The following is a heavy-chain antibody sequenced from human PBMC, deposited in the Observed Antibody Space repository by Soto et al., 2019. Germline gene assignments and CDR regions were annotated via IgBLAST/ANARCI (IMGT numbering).Heavy chain of an antibody. J-gene: IGHJ4*02. CDR2: ITSSGSNT. Sequence: QVQLVESGGGLVKPGGSLRLSCAASGFTFSGYNMSWIRQAPGKGLEWVSYITSSGSNTFDAESVKGRFTISRDNTMNILYLQMNSLSAADTAVYHCARRGTIASADHFAQWGQGTLVPVSS. CDR3: ARRGTIASADHFAQ. D-gene: IGHD6-6*01. CDR1: GFTFSGYN. V-gene: IGHV3-11*01.